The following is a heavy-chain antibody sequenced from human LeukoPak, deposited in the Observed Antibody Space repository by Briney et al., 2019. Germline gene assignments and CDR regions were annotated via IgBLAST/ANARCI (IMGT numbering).Heavy chain of an antibody. V-gene: IGHV3-53*01. D-gene: IGHD2-15*01. CDR1: GFTVSSNY. CDR2: IYSGGST. J-gene: IGHJ6*02. Sequence: GGSLRLSCAASGFTVSSNYMSWVRRAPGKGLEWVSVIYSGGSTYYADSVKGRFTVSRDNARNSLFLQMNSLRADDTAIYYCARDSDCSGGSCYYYYGMDVWGQGTTVTVSS. CDR3: ARDSDCSGGSCYYYYGMDV.